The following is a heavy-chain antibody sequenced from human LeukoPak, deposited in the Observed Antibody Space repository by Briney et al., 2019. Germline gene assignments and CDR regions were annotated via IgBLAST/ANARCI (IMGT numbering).Heavy chain of an antibody. CDR3: ARGMYLRVTATPWDY. D-gene: IGHD2-21*02. J-gene: IGHJ4*02. Sequence: SETLSLTCTVSGYSISSGYYWGWIRQPPGKGLEWIGSIYHSGSTYYNPSLKSRGTISVDTSKNQFSLKLSSVTATDTAVYYCARGMYLRVTATPWDYRGQGTLVTVSS. V-gene: IGHV4-38-2*02. CDR2: IYHSGST. CDR1: GYSISSGYY.